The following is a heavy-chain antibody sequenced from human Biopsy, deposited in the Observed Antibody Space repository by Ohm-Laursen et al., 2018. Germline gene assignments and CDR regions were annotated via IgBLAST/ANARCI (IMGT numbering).Heavy chain of an antibody. Sequence: SLRLSCAASGFIFDVYAMHWVRLAPGKGLERVSVISWDSGRIDYADSVKGRFTISRDNAKNSLFLQMNSLRAEDTALYYCAKDSGGSPLGELFHWGQGNLVTVSS. V-gene: IGHV3-9*01. J-gene: IGHJ4*02. CDR2: ISWDSGRI. D-gene: IGHD3-16*01. CDR3: AKDSGGSPLGELFH. CDR1: GFIFDVYA.